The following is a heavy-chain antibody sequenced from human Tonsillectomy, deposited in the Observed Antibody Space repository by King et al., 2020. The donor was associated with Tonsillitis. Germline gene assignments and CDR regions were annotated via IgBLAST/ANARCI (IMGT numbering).Heavy chain of an antibody. J-gene: IGHJ6*02. CDR1: GFIFSTES. CDR2: IGSRSSYI. D-gene: IGHD1-26*01. V-gene: IGHV3-21*01. CDR3: ARDRKAEVGATWKPDSSYGMDV. Sequence: VQLVESGGGLVKPGGSLRLSCAASGFIFSTESMNWVRQAPGKGLEWVSSIGSRSSYIYYADSVKGRFTISRDNAKNSLYLQMNSLRAEDTAVYYCARDRKAEVGATWKPDSSYGMDVWGQGTTVTVS.